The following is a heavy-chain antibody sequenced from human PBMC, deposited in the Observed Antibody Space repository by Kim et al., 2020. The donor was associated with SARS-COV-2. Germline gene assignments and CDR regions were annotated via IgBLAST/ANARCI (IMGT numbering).Heavy chain of an antibody. J-gene: IGHJ4*02. CDR2: ICWNSGSI. V-gene: IGHV3-9*01. D-gene: IGHD3-10*01. CDR3: AKSLGGSGSYYTVFDY. Sequence: GGSLRLSCAASGFTFDDYAMHWVRQAPGKGLEWVSGICWNSGSIGYADSVKGRFTISRDNAKNSLYLQMNSLRAEDTALYYCAKSLGGSGSYYTVFDYWGQGTLVTVSS. CDR1: GFTFDDYA.